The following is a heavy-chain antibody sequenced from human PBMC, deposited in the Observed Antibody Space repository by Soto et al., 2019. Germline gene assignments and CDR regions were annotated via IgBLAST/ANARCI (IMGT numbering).Heavy chain of an antibody. CDR1: GFTFSTYS. CDR3: ARVYCSTTTCHVQAFDS. J-gene: IGHJ4*02. CDR2: ISSAGDSS. D-gene: IGHD2-2*01. Sequence: EVKLLESGGGLVQPGGSLRLSCAASGFTFSTYSMSWVRQAPGKGLEWVSYISSAGDSSYYADSVKSRFTISRDNAKNSLYLQMNSLRVEDTAVYYCARVYCSTTTCHVQAFDSWGQGTLVTVSS. V-gene: IGHV3-48*04.